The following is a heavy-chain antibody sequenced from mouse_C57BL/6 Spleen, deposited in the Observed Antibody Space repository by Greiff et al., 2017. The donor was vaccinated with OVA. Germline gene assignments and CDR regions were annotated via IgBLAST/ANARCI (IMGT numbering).Heavy chain of an antibody. CDR1: GFTFTDYY. Sequence: EVQRVESGGGLVQPGGSLSLSCAASGFTFTDYYMSWVRQPPGKALKWLGFIRNKANGYTTEYSASVKGRFTISRANSQSILYLQMNALRAEDSATYYCARSNWFAYWGQGTLVTVSA. CDR3: ARSNWFAY. J-gene: IGHJ3*01. CDR2: IRNKANGYTT. V-gene: IGHV7-3*01.